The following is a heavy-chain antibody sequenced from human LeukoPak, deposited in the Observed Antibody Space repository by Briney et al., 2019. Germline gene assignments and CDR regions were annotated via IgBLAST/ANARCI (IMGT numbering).Heavy chain of an antibody. CDR3: AREQTSPHFNRFDP. Sequence: ASVKVSCNASRYTLTGYYMHWVRQAPGQGLEWMGRINPNSGGTNYAQKFQGSVTMTRDTSISTAYMELSSLRSEDTAVYYCAREQTSPHFNRFDPWGQGTLVTVSS. CDR1: RYTLTGYY. V-gene: IGHV1-2*06. CDR2: INPNSGGT. J-gene: IGHJ5*02. D-gene: IGHD2-2*01.